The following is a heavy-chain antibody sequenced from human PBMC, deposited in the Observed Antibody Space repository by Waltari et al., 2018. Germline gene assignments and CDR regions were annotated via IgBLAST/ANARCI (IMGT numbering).Heavy chain of an antibody. CDR2: ISYAGSLK. V-gene: IGHV3-30*18. D-gene: IGHD3-9*01. J-gene: IGHJ6*02. Sequence: QVQLVESGVGLVQSGRSLRLSCAPSGFRFSSYGIHWVRQAPGKGLEWVSFISYAGSLKYFSDSVKGRFTISRDNTKNTVYLQMNGLRAEDTALYYCAKDLTGAATSYYYGMDVWGQGTTVTVSS. CDR1: GFRFSSYG. CDR3: AKDLTGAATSYYYGMDV.